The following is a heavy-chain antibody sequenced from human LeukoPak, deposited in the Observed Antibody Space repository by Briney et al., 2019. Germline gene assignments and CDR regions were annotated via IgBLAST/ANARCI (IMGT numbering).Heavy chain of an antibody. J-gene: IGHJ4*02. D-gene: IGHD6-13*01. Sequence: GGSLRLSCAASGFTFSSYCMHWVRQAPGKGLEWVAVIWYDGSNKYYADSVKGRFTISRDNPKNTLYLQMNSLRGDDTAVYYCARETAADGKPYDYWGQGTLVTVSS. CDR2: IWYDGSNK. CDR1: GFTFSSYC. V-gene: IGHV3-33*01. CDR3: ARETAADGKPYDY.